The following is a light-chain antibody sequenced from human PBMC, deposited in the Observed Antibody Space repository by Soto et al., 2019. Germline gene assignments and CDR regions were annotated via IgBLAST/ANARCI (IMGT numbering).Light chain of an antibody. CDR1: QSVSSSY. CDR3: QQDGSSSWT. CDR2: GAS. J-gene: IGKJ1*01. Sequence: EIVLTQSPGTLSLSPGERATLSCRASQSVSSSYLAWYQQKPGQAPRLLIYGASSRATGIPDRFSGSGSGTDFTLPISRLEPEDFAVYYCQQDGSSSWTFGQGTKVEIK. V-gene: IGKV3-20*01.